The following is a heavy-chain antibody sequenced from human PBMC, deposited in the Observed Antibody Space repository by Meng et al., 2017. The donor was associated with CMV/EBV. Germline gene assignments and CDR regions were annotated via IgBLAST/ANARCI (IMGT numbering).Heavy chain of an antibody. V-gene: IGHV1-69*10. D-gene: IGHD3-16*02. CDR1: GGTFSSYA. CDR2: IIPILGIA. CDR3: ARASFRFHYYYYGMDV. J-gene: IGHJ6*02. Sequence: SVKVSCKASGGTFSSYAISWVRQAPGQGLEWMGGIIPILGIANYAQKFQGRVTITADKSTSTAYMELSSLRSEDTAVYYCARASFRFHYYYYGMDVWGQGTRSPSP.